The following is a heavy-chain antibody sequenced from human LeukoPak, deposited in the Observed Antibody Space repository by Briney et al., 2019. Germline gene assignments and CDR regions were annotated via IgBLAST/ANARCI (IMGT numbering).Heavy chain of an antibody. V-gene: IGHV3-21*01. CDR1: GFTFSSYS. Sequence: KPGGSLRLSCAASGFTFSSYSMNWVRQAPGKGLEWVSSISSSSSYIYYADSVKGRFTISRDNAKNSLYLQMNSLRAEDTAVYYCAGGSDYDFWSGYSGQYYFDYWGQGTLVTVSS. D-gene: IGHD3-3*01. CDR3: AGGSDYDFWSGYSGQYYFDY. J-gene: IGHJ4*02. CDR2: ISSSSSYI.